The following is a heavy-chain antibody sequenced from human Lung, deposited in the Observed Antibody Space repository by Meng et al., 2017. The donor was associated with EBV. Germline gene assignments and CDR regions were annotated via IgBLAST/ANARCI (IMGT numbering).Heavy chain of an antibody. CDR2: ININTGNP. V-gene: IGHV7-4-1*01. CDR3: ARGNGWRFDY. D-gene: IGHD6-19*01. Sequence: GQLWQAGAELKKPGDSVKVSCQAAEYTFTSSYMHWERHAPGQGLEWMGWININTGNPTYDQGFTGRFVFSLDTSVSTAYLQIDSLKADDTAVYYCARGNGWRFDYWGQGTLVTVSS. CDR1: EYTFTSSY. J-gene: IGHJ4*02.